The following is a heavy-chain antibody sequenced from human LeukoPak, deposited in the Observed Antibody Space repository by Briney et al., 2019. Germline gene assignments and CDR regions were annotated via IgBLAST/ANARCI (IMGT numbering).Heavy chain of an antibody. D-gene: IGHD4-17*01. Sequence: GGSLRLSCAASGFTFSSYAMSWVRQAPGKGLEWVSAIGGSGGSTYYADSVKGRFTISRDNAKNSLYLQMNSLRAEDTAVYYCARPMTTVTTGVAFDIWGQGTMVTVSS. V-gene: IGHV3-23*01. J-gene: IGHJ3*02. CDR1: GFTFSSYA. CDR2: IGGSGGST. CDR3: ARPMTTVTTGVAFDI.